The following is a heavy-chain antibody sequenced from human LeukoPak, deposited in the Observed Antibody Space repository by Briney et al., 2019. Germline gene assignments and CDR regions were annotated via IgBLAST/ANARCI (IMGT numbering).Heavy chain of an antibody. Sequence: ASVKVSCKASGYTFTSYDINWVRQATGQGLERMGWMNPNSGNTGYAQKFQGRVTMTRNTSISTAYMELSSLRSEDTAVYYCARSIPMVRGVPFYWGQGTLVTVSS. D-gene: IGHD3-10*01. V-gene: IGHV1-8*01. CDR1: GYTFTSYD. CDR3: ARSIPMVRGVPFY. J-gene: IGHJ4*02. CDR2: MNPNSGNT.